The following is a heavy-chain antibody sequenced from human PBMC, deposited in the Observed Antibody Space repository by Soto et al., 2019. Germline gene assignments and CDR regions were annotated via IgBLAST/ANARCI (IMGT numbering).Heavy chain of an antibody. CDR2: IITFVGKA. D-gene: IGHD5-12*01. Sequence: QVQLVQSGPEVKKPGSSVKVSCKTSGGTLSSYSISWVRQAPGQGLEWEGRIITFVGKANVAQQFQGRVTITADRSTDTTYMELRRLTSDDTAVYCCARVTGGHDSGGNYMDVWGTGTTVTVSS. J-gene: IGHJ6*03. CDR1: GGTLSSYS. CDR3: ARVTGGHDSGGNYMDV. V-gene: IGHV1-69*08.